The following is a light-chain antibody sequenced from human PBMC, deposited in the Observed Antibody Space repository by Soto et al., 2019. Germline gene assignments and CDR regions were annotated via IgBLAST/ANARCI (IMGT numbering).Light chain of an antibody. CDR1: RSDIGSYNL. Sequence: QSVLTQPASVSGSPGQSISIACTGTRSDIGSYNLVSWYQQHPGKAPKLLIYEVTNRPSGVSNRFSASKSGNTASLTISGLQAEDEADYYCCSYAGSSTFVVFGGGTKLTVL. V-gene: IGLV2-23*02. CDR3: CSYAGSSTFVV. J-gene: IGLJ3*02. CDR2: EVT.